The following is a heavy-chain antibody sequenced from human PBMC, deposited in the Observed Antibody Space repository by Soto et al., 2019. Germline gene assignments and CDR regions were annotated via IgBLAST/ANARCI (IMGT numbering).Heavy chain of an antibody. V-gene: IGHV3-30-3*01. J-gene: IGHJ6*02. D-gene: IGHD3-22*01. CDR2: ISYDGSNK. Sequence: GGSLRLSCAASGFTFSSYAMHWVRQAPGKGLEWVAVISYDGSNKYYADSVKGRFTISRDNSKNTLYLQMNSLRAEDTAVYYCARSITMIVVVITFDYYGMDVWGQGTTVTVSS. CDR1: GFTFSSYA. CDR3: ARSITMIVVVITFDYYGMDV.